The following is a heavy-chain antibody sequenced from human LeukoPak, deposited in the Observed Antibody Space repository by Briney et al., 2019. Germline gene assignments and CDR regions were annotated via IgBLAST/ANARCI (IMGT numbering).Heavy chain of an antibody. D-gene: IGHD3-22*01. V-gene: IGHV1-2*02. CDR3: ARVSDYYDSSGYYLPVFDY. CDR1: GYTFTDYY. Sequence: GASVKVSCKASGYTFTDYYLHWVRQAPGQGLEWMGWINPNSGGTKYAQKSQGRVTMTRDTSISTAYMELSNLRSDDTAVYYCARVSDYYDSSGYYLPVFDYWGQGTLVTVSS. CDR2: INPNSGGT. J-gene: IGHJ4*02.